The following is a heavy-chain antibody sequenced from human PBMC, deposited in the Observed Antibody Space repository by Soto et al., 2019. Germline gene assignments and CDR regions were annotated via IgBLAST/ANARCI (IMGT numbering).Heavy chain of an antibody. CDR2: IYYSENT. J-gene: IGHJ4*02. CDR1: GGSISSGDYY. D-gene: IGHD3-22*01. V-gene: IGHV4-30-4*01. CDR3: ARVQAYESSGYYYDYFDY. Sequence: QVQLQESGPGLVKPSQTLSLTCTVSGGSISSGDYYWSWIRQPPGKGLEWIGYIYYSENTYYNPSLKSRVSISVDTSKNHFSLKLSSVTAADTAVYYCARVQAYESSGYYYDYFDYWGQGTLVTVSS.